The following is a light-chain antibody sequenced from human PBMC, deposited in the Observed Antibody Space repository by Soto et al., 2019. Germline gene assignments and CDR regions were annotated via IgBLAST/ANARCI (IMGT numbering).Light chain of an antibody. V-gene: IGKV3-11*01. CDR2: DAS. CDR1: QSGNSY. Sequence: EIVLTQSPATLSLSPGERATLSCRASQSGNSYLAWYQQKPGQAPRLLIYDASNRATGIPARFSGSGSGTDYTLTISSLEPEDCAVYYCQQRSNWHPYTFGQGTKLEIK. J-gene: IGKJ2*01. CDR3: QQRSNWHPYT.